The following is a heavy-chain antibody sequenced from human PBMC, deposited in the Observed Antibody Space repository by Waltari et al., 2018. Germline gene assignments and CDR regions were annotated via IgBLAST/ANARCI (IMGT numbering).Heavy chain of an antibody. Sequence: DVQLLGSGGGLVQPGGSLRLSCAASGFTFSRYELNWVGQAPGRGLGWVAYISEMGENIYYVDSVKGRFTISRDNTNDLLHLQMNSLRDDDTGIYYCARDCGSGATCSHFDYWGQGNLVTVAS. CDR1: GFTFSRYE. CDR2: ISEMGENI. V-gene: IGHV3-48*03. D-gene: IGHD2-21*01. CDR3: ARDCGSGATCSHFDY. J-gene: IGHJ4*02.